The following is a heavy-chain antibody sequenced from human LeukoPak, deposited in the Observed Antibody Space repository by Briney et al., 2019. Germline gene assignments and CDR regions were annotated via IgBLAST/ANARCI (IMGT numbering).Heavy chain of an antibody. CDR1: GFTFSSYA. V-gene: IGHV3-23*01. Sequence: GGSLRLSCASSGFTFSSYAMSWVRQAPGKGLEWVSTIGGTGVRTYYADSVKGRFTISRDNSKNTLYLQMNSLRAEDTAVYYCAKTGRRVLVVGPYDYWGQGTLVTVSS. D-gene: IGHD1-1*01. CDR2: IGGTGVRT. J-gene: IGHJ4*02. CDR3: AKTGRRVLVVGPYDY.